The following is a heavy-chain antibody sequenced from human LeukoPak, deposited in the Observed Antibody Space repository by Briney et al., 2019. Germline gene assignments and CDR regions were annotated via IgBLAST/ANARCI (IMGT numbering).Heavy chain of an antibody. V-gene: IGHV3-48*03. Sequence: PGGSLRLSCAASGFTFSTYVMSWVRQAPGKGLEWVSYISSSGSTIYYADSVKGRFTISRDNAKNSLYLQMNSLRAEDTAVYYCARAVRAYSSGWYYGYYYGMDVWGQGTTVTVSS. D-gene: IGHD6-19*01. CDR3: ARAVRAYSSGWYYGYYYGMDV. J-gene: IGHJ6*02. CDR2: ISSSGSTI. CDR1: GFTFSTYV.